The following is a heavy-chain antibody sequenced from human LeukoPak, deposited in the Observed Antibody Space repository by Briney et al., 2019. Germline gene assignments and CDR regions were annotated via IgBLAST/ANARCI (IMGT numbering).Heavy chain of an antibody. CDR3: ARSSGWYRGFDH. V-gene: IGHV4-59*01. CDR1: GGSITSYY. CDR2: VDHSGST. D-gene: IGHD6-19*01. Sequence: SETLSLTCSVSGGSITSYYWSWIRQPPGKGLEWIGYVDHSGSTNYNPSLKSRVTISVDTSKNQFSLKLSSVTAADTAVYFCARSSGWYRGFDHWGQGTLVTVSS. J-gene: IGHJ4*02.